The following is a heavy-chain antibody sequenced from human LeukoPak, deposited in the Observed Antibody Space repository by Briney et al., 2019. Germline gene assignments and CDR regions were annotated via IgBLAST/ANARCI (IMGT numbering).Heavy chain of an antibody. CDR3: ARDGRFAWFDP. V-gene: IGHV4-31*03. J-gene: IGHJ5*02. Sequence: SETLSLTCTVSGGSISSGGYYWSWIRQHPGKGLEWIGYIYYSGGTYYNPSLKSRVTISVDTSKNQFSLKLSSVTAADTAVYYCARDGRFAWFDPWGQGTLVTVSS. CDR2: IYYSGGT. D-gene: IGHD3-3*01. CDR1: GGSISSGGYY.